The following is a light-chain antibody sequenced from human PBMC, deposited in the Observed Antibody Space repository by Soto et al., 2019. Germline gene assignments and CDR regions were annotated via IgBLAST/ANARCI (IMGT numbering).Light chain of an antibody. V-gene: IGLV3-21*04. J-gene: IGLJ2*01. Sequence: SYELTQPPSVSVAPGKTARITCGGNNIGSKSVHCYQQKPGQAPVLVIYYDSDRPSGMPERFSGSNSGNTATLTISRVEAGDEADYYCQVWDSSSDVVFGGGTKLTVL. CDR2: YDS. CDR1: NIGSKS. CDR3: QVWDSSSDVV.